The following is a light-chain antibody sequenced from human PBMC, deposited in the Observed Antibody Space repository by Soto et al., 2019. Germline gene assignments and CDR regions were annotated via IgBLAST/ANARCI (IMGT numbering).Light chain of an antibody. Sequence: QSALTQPASVSGSPGQSITISCTGTGSDVGGYNYVSWYQQHPGKAPKLMIYDVSNRPSGVSNRFSGSKSGNTASLTISGLQAEDEADYYCSSYTSSSTVVFGGGTQVTVL. CDR2: DVS. J-gene: IGLJ2*01. CDR3: SSYTSSSTVV. V-gene: IGLV2-14*01. CDR1: GSDVGGYNY.